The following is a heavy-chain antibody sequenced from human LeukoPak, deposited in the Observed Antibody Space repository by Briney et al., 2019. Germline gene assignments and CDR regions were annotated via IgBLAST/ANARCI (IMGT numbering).Heavy chain of an antibody. V-gene: IGHV1-8*03. D-gene: IGHD4-17*01. CDR3: ARVGYGDDTFDY. J-gene: IGHJ4*02. CDR2: MNPNSGNT. Sequence: GASVKVSCKASGYTFTSYNINWVRQATGQGLEWMGWMNPNSGNTGYAQKFQGRVTITRNTSISTAYMELSSLRSEDTAVYYCARVGYGDDTFDYWGQGTLVTVSS. CDR1: GYTFTSYN.